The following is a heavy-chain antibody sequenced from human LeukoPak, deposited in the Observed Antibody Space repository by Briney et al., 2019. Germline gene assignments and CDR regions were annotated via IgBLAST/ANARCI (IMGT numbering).Heavy chain of an antibody. J-gene: IGHJ6*03. CDR3: ARHTAGWWGGDYYYYMDV. D-gene: IGHD2-15*01. V-gene: IGHV5-51*01. CDR2: IYPGDSDT. CDR1: VYRFTSYW. Sequence: GESLKISCKGSVYRFTSYWIGWVRQMPGKGLEWMGIIYPGDSDTRYSPFFQGQVTISADRSISTAYLQWSSLKASDTGMYYCARHTAGWWGGDYYYYMDVWGKGTTVTVSS.